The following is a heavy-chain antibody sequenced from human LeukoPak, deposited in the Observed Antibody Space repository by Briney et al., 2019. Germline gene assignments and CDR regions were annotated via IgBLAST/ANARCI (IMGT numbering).Heavy chain of an antibody. V-gene: IGHV3-33*01. Sequence: GGSLRLSCSASGFTLSTYGMHWVRQAPGKGLEWAALIWYEGSNKLYLDSVKGRFTISRDNSNNTLSLELKSLRVEDTGLYYCVRSTAAALNNIFDMWGQGTMVIVSS. D-gene: IGHD6-13*01. J-gene: IGHJ3*02. CDR2: IWYEGSNK. CDR1: GFTLSTYG. CDR3: VRSTAAALNNIFDM.